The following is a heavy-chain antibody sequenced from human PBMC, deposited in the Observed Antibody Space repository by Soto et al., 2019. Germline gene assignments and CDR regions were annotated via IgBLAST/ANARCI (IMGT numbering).Heavy chain of an antibody. CDR2: ISGSGASA. Sequence: PGGSLRLSCSASGFTFSTYAMTWVRQAPGKGLEWVSVISGSGASAYYADSVKGRFIISRDNSKNALYLEMNTLRAEDTAVYYCAKGQRPGDCSSISCESSFEHWGQGTLVTVSS. J-gene: IGHJ4*02. V-gene: IGHV3-23*01. D-gene: IGHD2-2*01. CDR1: GFTFSTYA. CDR3: AKGQRPGDCSSISCESSFEH.